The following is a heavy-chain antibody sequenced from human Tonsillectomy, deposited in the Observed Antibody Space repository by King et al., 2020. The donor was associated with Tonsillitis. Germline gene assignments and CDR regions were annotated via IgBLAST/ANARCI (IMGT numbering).Heavy chain of an antibody. D-gene: IGHD6-6*01. CDR3: ARGNSSSSYYYYYMDV. CDR1: GFTFSSYG. V-gene: IGHV3-30*03. CDR2: ISYDESNK. J-gene: IGHJ6*03. Sequence: VQLVESGGGVVQPGRSLRLSCAASGFTFSSYGMHWVRPAPGKGLEWVAVISYDESNKYYADSVKGRFTISRDNSKNTLYLQMKSLRPEDTAGYYCARGNSSSSYYYYYMDVWGKGTTVTVSS.